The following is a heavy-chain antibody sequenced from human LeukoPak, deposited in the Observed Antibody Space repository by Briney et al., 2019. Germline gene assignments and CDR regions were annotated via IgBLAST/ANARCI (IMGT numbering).Heavy chain of an antibody. CDR3: ARDLLEWPLGWFDP. V-gene: IGHV3-21*01. CDR2: ISSSSSYI. CDR1: GFTFSSYS. D-gene: IGHD3-3*01. Sequence: GGSLRLSCAASGFTFSSYSMNWVRQAPGKGLEWVSSISSSSSYIYYADSVKGRFTISRDNAKNSLYLQMNSLRAEDTAVYYCARDLLEWPLGWFDPWGQGTLVTVS. J-gene: IGHJ5*02.